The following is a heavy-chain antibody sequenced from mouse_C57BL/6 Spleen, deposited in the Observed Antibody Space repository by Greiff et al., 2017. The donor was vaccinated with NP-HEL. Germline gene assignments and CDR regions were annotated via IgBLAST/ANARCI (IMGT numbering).Heavy chain of an antibody. Sequence: QVQLQQPGAELVMPGASVKLSCKASGYTFTSYWMHWVKQRPGQGLEWIGEIDPSDSYTNYNQKFKGKSTLTVDKSSSTAYMQLSSLTSEDSAVYYCARVGKYEDAYWGQGTLVTVSA. D-gene: IGHD5-1-1*01. CDR3: ARVGKYEDAY. CDR2: IDPSDSYT. J-gene: IGHJ3*01. V-gene: IGHV1-69*01. CDR1: GYTFTSYW.